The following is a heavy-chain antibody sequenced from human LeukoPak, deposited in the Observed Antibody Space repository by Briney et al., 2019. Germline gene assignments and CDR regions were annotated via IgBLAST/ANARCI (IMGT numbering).Heavy chain of an antibody. J-gene: IGHJ4*02. CDR2: IWYDGSNK. CDR3: ARVGYDSSGYYPIDY. D-gene: IGHD3-22*01. CDR1: GFTFSSYG. V-gene: IGHV3-33*01. Sequence: GGSLRLSCAASGFTFSSYGMHWVRQAPGKGLEWVAVIWYDGSNKYYADSVKGRFTISRDNSKNTLYLQMNSLRAEDTAVYYCARVGYDSSGYYPIDYWGQGILSPSPQ.